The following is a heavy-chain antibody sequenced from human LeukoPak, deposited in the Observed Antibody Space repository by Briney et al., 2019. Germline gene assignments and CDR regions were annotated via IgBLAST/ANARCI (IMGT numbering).Heavy chain of an antibody. CDR2: VSSDGTST. CDR1: GFTFSDYW. V-gene: IGHV3-74*01. J-gene: IGHJ4*02. Sequence: PGGSLRLSCAASGFTFSDYWMHWVRQAPGKGLVWVSRVSSDGTSTGYADSVKGRFTISRDNAKNTLFLQMNSLRAEDTAVYYCARALAVAGTGGHYWGQGTLVTVSP. D-gene: IGHD6-19*01. CDR3: ARALAVAGTGGHY.